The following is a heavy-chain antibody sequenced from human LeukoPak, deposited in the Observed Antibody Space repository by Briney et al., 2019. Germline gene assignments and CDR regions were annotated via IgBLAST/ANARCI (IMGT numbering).Heavy chain of an antibody. V-gene: IGHV4-34*01. D-gene: IGHD1-26*01. CDR1: GGSFSGYY. CDR2: INHSGST. Sequence: SETLSLTCAVYGGSFSGYYWSWIRQPPGKGLEWIGEINHSGSTNYNPSLKSRVTISVDMSKNQFSLKLSSVTPEDTAVYYCAREPGVPNSGSYQFDYWGQGTLVTVSS. J-gene: IGHJ4*02. CDR3: AREPGVPNSGSYQFDY.